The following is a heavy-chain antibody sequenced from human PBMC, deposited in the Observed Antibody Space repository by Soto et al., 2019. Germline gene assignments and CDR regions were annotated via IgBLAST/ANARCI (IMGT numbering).Heavy chain of an antibody. Sequence: PGGPLRLSGPASVFTFSSYWMHWVRQTAGKGLVWVSQINSDGSATRYADSVKGRFTISRDNAKNTMYLQMNSLRAEDTAVYYCATLNSFGSDCWGQGTLVTVSS. V-gene: IGHV3-74*01. J-gene: IGHJ4*02. CDR2: INSDGSAT. D-gene: IGHD5-18*01. CDR1: VFTFSSYW. CDR3: ATLNSFGSDC.